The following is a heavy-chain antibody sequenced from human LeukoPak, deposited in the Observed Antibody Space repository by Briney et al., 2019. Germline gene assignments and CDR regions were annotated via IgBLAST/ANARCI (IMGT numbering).Heavy chain of an antibody. D-gene: IGHD6-13*01. V-gene: IGHV3-21*01. Sequence: GGSLRLSCAASGFTFSSYTMNWVRQAPGKGLEWVSSISSGSSYIYYADSVKGRFTISRDNDKNSLYLQMHSLRAEDTALYYCARVATGIAAPIDYWGQGTLVTVSS. CDR3: ARVATGIAAPIDY. CDR2: ISSGSSYI. J-gene: IGHJ4*02. CDR1: GFTFSSYT.